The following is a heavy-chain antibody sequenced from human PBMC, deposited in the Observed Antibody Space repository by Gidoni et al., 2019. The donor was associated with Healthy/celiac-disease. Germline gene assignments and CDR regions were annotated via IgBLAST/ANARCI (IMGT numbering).Heavy chain of an antibody. Sequence: QVQLQESGPGLVKPSQTLSLTCTVSGGSISSGGYYWSWIRQHPGKGLEWIGYIYYSGSTYYNPSLKSRVAIYVDTSKNKFSLKLSSVTAADTAVYYCAGRRETYYFDYWGQGTLVTVSS. CDR3: AGRRETYYFDY. D-gene: IGHD2-15*01. CDR2: IYYSGST. CDR1: GGSISSGGYY. V-gene: IGHV4-31*03. J-gene: IGHJ4*02.